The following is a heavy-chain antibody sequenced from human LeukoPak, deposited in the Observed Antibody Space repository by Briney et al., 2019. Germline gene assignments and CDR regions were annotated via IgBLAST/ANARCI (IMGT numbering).Heavy chain of an antibody. J-gene: IGHJ4*02. V-gene: IGHV3-21*01. Sequence: GGSLRLSCAVSGITLSNYGMSWVRQAPGKGLEWVSSISSSSSYIYYADSVKGRFTISRDNAKNSLYLQMNSLRAEDTAVYYCAGQLVGWGQGTLVTVSS. CDR1: GITLSNYG. CDR3: AGQLVG. CDR2: ISSSSSYI. D-gene: IGHD6-13*01.